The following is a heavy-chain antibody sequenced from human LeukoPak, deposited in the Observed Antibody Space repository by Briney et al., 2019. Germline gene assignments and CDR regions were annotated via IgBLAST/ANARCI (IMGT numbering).Heavy chain of an antibody. J-gene: IGHJ4*02. CDR1: GGSFSGYH. CDR3: ARGLGRSVDY. Sequence: SETLSLTCAVCGGSFSGYHWSWIRQPPGKGLEWIGEINHSGSTNYNPSLKSRVTISVDTSKNQFSLKLSSVTAADTAVYYCARGLGRSVDYWGQGTLVTVSS. D-gene: IGHD3-3*01. V-gene: IGHV4-34*01. CDR2: INHSGST.